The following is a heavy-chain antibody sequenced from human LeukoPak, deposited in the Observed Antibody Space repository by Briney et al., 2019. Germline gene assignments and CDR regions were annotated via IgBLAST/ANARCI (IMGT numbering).Heavy chain of an antibody. CDR1: GFTFSSYA. J-gene: IGHJ4*02. Sequence: GRSLRLSCAASGFTFSSYAMHWVRQAPGKGLEWVAVISYDGSNKYYADSVKGRFTISRDNSKNTLYLQMNSLRAEDTAVYYCASGDGLIAAAGTDWGQGTLVTVSS. V-gene: IGHV3-30-3*01. CDR2: ISYDGSNK. D-gene: IGHD6-13*01. CDR3: ASGDGLIAAAGTD.